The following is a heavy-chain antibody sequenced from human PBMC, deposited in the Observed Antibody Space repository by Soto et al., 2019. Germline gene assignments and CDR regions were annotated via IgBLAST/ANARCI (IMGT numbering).Heavy chain of an antibody. CDR1: GGSISSGDYY. CDR3: ESRKSTPYFDY. D-gene: IGHD2-2*01. CDR2: IYYSGST. V-gene: IGHV4-30-4*01. J-gene: IGHJ4*02. Sequence: QVQLQESGPGLVKPSQTLALTCTVSGGSISSGDYYWSCIRQTPGKGMEWSGYIYYSGSTYYNPSLNSRVTISVDTSKNQFSLKRSSVTAADTAVYYCESRKSTPYFDYWGQGTLVTGSS.